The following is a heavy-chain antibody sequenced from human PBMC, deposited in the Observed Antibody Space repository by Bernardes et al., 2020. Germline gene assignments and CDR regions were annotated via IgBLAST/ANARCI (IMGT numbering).Heavy chain of an antibody. CDR1: GYTFTGYY. CDR2: INPNSGGT. V-gene: IGHV1-2*06. D-gene: IGHD2-2*01. CDR3: ARDRLGVVPAAMGYYYYGMDV. Sequence: ASVKVSCKASGYTFTGYYMHWVRQAPGQGLEWMGRINPNSGGTNYAQKFQGRVTMTRDTSISTAYMELSRLRSDDTAVYYCARDRLGVVPAAMGYYYYGMDVWGQGTTVTVSS. J-gene: IGHJ6*02.